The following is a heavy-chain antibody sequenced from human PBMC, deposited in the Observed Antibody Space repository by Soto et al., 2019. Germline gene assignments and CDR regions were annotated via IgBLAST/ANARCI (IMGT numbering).Heavy chain of an antibody. Sequence: GGSLRLSCAASGFTFSSYWMHWVRQAPGKGLVWVSRINSDGSSTSYADSVKGRFTISRDNTKNTLYLQMNSLRAEDTAVYYCARVGSYSGWYGGGAFDIWGQGTMVTVSS. V-gene: IGHV3-74*01. D-gene: IGHD6-19*01. CDR2: INSDGSST. J-gene: IGHJ3*02. CDR1: GFTFSSYW. CDR3: ARVGSYSGWYGGGAFDI.